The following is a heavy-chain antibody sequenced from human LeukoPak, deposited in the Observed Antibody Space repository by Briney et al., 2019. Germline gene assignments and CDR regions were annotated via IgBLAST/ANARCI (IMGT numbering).Heavy chain of an antibody. D-gene: IGHD5-12*01. CDR3: AAPLSGKWLRRKENAFDI. Sequence: PGGSLRLSCAASGFTFSSAWMSWVRQAPGKGLEWVGRIKSKTDGGTTDYAAPVKGRFTISRDDSKNTLYLQMNSLRAEDTAVYYCAAPLSGKWLRRKENAFDIWGQGTMVTVSS. CDR1: GFTFSSAW. J-gene: IGHJ3*02. V-gene: IGHV3-15*01. CDR2: IKSKTDGGTT.